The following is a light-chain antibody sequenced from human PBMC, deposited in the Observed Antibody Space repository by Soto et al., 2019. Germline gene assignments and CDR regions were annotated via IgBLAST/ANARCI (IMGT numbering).Light chain of an antibody. Sequence: EIVLTQSPGFLSLSPGERATLSCRASQTVGSHSVAWYQQQPGQAPRLLIYDVSSRASGIPDRFSGSGSGTDFALTISRLQPDGFAVYYCQQYRGSVLTFGGGTKVEI. CDR2: DVS. CDR1: QTVGSHS. CDR3: QQYRGSVLT. V-gene: IGKV3-20*01. J-gene: IGKJ4*01.